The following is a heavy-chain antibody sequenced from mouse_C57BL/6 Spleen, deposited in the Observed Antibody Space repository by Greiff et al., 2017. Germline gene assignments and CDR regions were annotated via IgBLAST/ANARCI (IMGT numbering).Heavy chain of an antibody. V-gene: IGHV1-80*01. CDR2: IYPGGGDT. CDR3: ASDGNYYFAY. D-gene: IGHD2-1*01. Sequence: VQLQQSGAELVKPGASVKISCKASGYAFSSYWMNWVKQRPGQGLEWIGKIYPGGGDTNYNGKFKGKATLTADKSSSTAYMQLSSLTSEDSAVXASASDGNYYFAYWGQGTTLTVSS. CDR1: GYAFSSYW. J-gene: IGHJ2*01.